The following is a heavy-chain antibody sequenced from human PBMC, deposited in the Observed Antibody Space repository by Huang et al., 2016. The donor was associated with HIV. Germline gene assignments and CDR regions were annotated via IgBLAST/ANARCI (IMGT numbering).Heavy chain of an antibody. J-gene: IGHJ4*02. CDR1: GYTLTELS. D-gene: IGHD3-22*01. CDR3: ATVYLRFRNHDSGDYYFDY. V-gene: IGHV1-24*01. Sequence: QVQLVQSGAEVKKPGASVKVSCKVSGYTLTELSMHWVRQAPGKGLEWVGGVGPEDGETNDAPKCHGRVTMTVDTSTDTAYIELSSLRSDDTAVYYCATVYLRFRNHDSGDYYFDYGDQGTLVTVSS. CDR2: VGPEDGET.